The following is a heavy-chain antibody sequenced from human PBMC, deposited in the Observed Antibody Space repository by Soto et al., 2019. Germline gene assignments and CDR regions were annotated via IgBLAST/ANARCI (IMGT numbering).Heavy chain of an antibody. Sequence: PGESLKISCKGSGYSFTSYWIGWVRQMPGKGLEWMGIIYPGDSDTRYSPSFQGQVTISADKSISTAYLQWSSLKASDTAMYYCARRPFSSSGYYSNFDYWGQGTLVTVSS. D-gene: IGHD3-22*01. J-gene: IGHJ4*02. CDR1: GYSFTSYW. V-gene: IGHV5-51*01. CDR2: IYPGDSDT. CDR3: ARRPFSSSGYYSNFDY.